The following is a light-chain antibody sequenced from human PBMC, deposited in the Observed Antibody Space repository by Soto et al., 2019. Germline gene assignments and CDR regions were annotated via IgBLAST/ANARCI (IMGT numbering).Light chain of an antibody. CDR1: SSDVGSYNY. V-gene: IGLV2-14*01. CDR3: SSYTSGSTLNV. CDR2: ASS. Sequence: QSVLTQPGSVSGSPGQSITISCTGTSSDVGSYNYVSWYQHHPGKAPRLMIYASSNRPSGVSHRFSGSRSGNTASLTISGLQAEDEADYYCSSYTSGSTLNVFGTGTKVTVL. J-gene: IGLJ1*01.